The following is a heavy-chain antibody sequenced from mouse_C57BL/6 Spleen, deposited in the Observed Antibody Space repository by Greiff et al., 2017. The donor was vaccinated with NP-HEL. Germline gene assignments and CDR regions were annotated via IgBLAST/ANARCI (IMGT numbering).Heavy chain of an antibody. CDR3: AMALRSTWFAY. Sequence: VKLQQPGAELVKPGASVKVSCKASGYTFTSYWMHWVKQRPGQGLEWIGRIHPSDSDTNYNQKFKGKATLTVDKSSSTAYMQLSSLTSEDSAVYYCAMALRSTWFAYWGQGTLVTVSA. J-gene: IGHJ3*01. D-gene: IGHD3-2*02. V-gene: IGHV1-74*01. CDR1: GYTFTSYW. CDR2: IHPSDSDT.